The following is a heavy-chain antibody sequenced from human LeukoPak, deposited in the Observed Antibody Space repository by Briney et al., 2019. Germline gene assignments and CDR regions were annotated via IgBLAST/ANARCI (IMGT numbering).Heavy chain of an antibody. CDR1: GFTFSSCA. CDR3: SRGRYGDYSRSGYYYGMDV. J-gene: IGHJ6*02. V-gene: IGHV3-30-3*01. Sequence: GGSLRLSCVASGFTFSSCAMHWVRQAPGKGLEWVAVIAFDGSNALYADSVKGRFTISRDISKSTLYLEMNSLKAEDSAIYYCSRGRYGDYSRSGYYYGMDVWGQGTTVTVSS. D-gene: IGHD4-17*01. CDR2: IAFDGSNA.